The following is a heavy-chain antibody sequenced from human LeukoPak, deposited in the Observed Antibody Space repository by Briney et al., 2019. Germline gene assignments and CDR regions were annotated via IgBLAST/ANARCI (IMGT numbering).Heavy chain of an antibody. J-gene: IGHJ6*02. D-gene: IGHD5-18*01. CDR1: GGSISSYY. V-gene: IGHV4-59*01. CDR2: IYYSGST. CDR3: ASLWGYSYGYYYYGMDV. Sequence: SETLSLTCTVSGGSISSYYWSWIRQPPGKGLEWIGYIYYSGSTNYNPSLKSRVTISVDTSKNQFSLKLSSVTAADTAVYYCASLWGYSYGYYYYGMDVWGQGTTVTVSS.